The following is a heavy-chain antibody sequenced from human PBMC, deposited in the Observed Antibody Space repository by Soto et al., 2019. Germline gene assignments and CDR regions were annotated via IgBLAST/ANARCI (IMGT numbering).Heavy chain of an antibody. D-gene: IGHD6-13*01. J-gene: IGHJ6*02. Sequence: PSETLSLTCTVSGGSISSYYWSWIRQPPGKGLEWIGYIYYSGSTNYNPSLKSRVTISVDTSKNQFSLKLSSVTAADTAVYYCARSFKGIEAAGLYGMDVWGQGTTVTVSS. CDR3: ARSFKGIEAAGLYGMDV. CDR1: GGSISSYY. CDR2: IYYSGST. V-gene: IGHV4-59*01.